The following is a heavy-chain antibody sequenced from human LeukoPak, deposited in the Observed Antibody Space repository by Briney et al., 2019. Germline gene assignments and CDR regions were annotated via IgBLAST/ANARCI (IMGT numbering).Heavy chain of an antibody. D-gene: IGHD2-15*01. CDR1: GYPFTNYW. J-gene: IGHJ4*02. CDR3: ARHREGYCTGDSCYSGGDY. V-gene: IGHV5-51*01. CDR2: IYPDDSDT. Sequence: GESLKISCQASGYPFTNYWIGGVRQMPGRGLEWMGIIYPDDSDTAYNPAFRGQVTMLVDKSISTAYLQWSSLKASDTAMYYCARHREGYCTGDSCYSGGDYWGQGTLVSVSS.